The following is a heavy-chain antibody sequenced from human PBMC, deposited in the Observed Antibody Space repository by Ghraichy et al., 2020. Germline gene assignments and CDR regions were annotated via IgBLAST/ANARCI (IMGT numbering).Heavy chain of an antibody. CDR1: GGTFSSYA. V-gene: IGHV1-69*13. Sequence: SVKVSCKASGGTFSSYAISWVRQAPGQGLEWMGGIIPIFGTANYAQKFQGRVTITADESTSTAYMELSSLRSEDTAVYYCARRSDDYYDSSGYTDAFDIWGQGTMVTVSS. D-gene: IGHD3-22*01. J-gene: IGHJ3*02. CDR3: ARRSDDYYDSSGYTDAFDI. CDR2: IIPIFGTA.